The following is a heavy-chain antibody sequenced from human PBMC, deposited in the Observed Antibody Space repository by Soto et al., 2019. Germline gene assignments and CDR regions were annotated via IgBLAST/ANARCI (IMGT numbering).Heavy chain of an antibody. CDR1: GYTFTSYG. V-gene: IGHV1-18*01. CDR2: ISAYNGNT. J-gene: IGHJ5*02. D-gene: IGHD3-3*01. Sequence: ASVKVSCKASGYTFTSYGISWVRQAPGQGLEWMGWISAYNGNTNYAQKLQGRVTMTTDTSTSTAYMELRSLRSDDTAVYYCEMFSSGMNNWFDPCGQXPLVTVSS. CDR3: EMFSSGMNNWFDP.